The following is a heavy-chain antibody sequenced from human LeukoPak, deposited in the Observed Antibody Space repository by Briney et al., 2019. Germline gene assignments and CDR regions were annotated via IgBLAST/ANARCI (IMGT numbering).Heavy chain of an antibody. D-gene: IGHD1-26*01. V-gene: IGHV4-59*08. CDR3: VKHSDRWHYSMDV. CDR2: IHESGST. Sequence: SETLSLTCTVSGDSIKYYWSWFRQPPGKGLEWIAQIHESGSTAYNPSPKSRVTISRDTSENQISLQLSSVTAADTAVYYCVKHSDRWHYSMDVWGQGTTVTVSS. CDR1: GDSIKYY. J-gene: IGHJ6*02.